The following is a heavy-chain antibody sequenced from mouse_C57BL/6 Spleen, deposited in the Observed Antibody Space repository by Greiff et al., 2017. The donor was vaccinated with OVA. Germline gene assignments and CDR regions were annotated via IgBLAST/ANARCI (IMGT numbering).Heavy chain of an antibody. CDR2: INPSNGGT. CDR1: GYTFTSYW. Sequence: QVQLQQPGTELVKPGASVKLSCKASGYTFTSYWMHWVKQRPGQGLEWIGNINPSNGGTNYNEKFKSKATLTVEKSSSTAYMQLSSLTSEDSAVYYCAREAYGSRNWYFDVWGTGTTVTVSS. J-gene: IGHJ1*03. D-gene: IGHD1-1*01. CDR3: AREAYGSRNWYFDV. V-gene: IGHV1-53*01.